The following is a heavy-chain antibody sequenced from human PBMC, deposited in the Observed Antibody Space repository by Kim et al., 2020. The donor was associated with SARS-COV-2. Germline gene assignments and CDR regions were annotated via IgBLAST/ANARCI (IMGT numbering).Heavy chain of an antibody. Sequence: GGSLRLSCAASGFNFNTYWMTWVRQAPGKGLEWVANVKQDGTDKYYADSVKGRFTISRDNAKNSLYLQMDYLRDDDTAVYFWATTHPAECNDHWGQGTQVTVAS. CDR2: VKQDGTDK. CDR3: ATTHPAECNDH. D-gene: IGHD3-3*01. CDR1: GFNFNTYW. J-gene: IGHJ4*02. V-gene: IGHV3-7*01.